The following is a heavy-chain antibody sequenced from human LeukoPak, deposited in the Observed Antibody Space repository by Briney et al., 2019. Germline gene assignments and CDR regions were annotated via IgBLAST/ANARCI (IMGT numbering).Heavy chain of an antibody. CDR2: ISAIGGIT. Sequence: GGSLRLSCAASGFTFSSYAMSWVRQAPGKGLEWVSTISAIGGITYYADSVKGRFTISRDNSNNALYVQMNGLRAEDTAIYYCARNWVDYWGQGTLVTVSS. V-gene: IGHV3-23*01. CDR3: ARNWVDY. J-gene: IGHJ4*02. CDR1: GFTFSSYA. D-gene: IGHD7-27*01.